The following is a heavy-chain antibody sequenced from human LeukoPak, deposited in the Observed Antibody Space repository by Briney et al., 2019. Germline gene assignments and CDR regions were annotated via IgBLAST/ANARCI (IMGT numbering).Heavy chain of an antibody. Sequence: GGSLRLSCAASGFTFSSCSMNWVRQAPGKGLEWVSSIGSSSGYIYYADSVKGRFTISRDNSKNSVYLQMNSLRAEDTAVYYCARGLSRRGLMVVDDAFDIWGQGTMVTVSS. D-gene: IGHD3-22*01. J-gene: IGHJ3*02. V-gene: IGHV3-21*01. CDR3: ARGLSRRGLMVVDDAFDI. CDR2: IGSSSGYI. CDR1: GFTFSSCS.